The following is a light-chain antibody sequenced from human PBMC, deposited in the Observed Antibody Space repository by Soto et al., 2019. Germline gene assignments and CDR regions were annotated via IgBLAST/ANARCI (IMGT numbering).Light chain of an antibody. CDR3: QQYGSSPVT. Sequence: EIVLTQSPGTLSLSPGERATLSCRASQSVDRSYLAWYQQKPGQAPRLLIYGASSRATGIPDRFRCSGSGTDFSLTISRLGAEDFAVYYWQQYGSSPVTFGQGTKVEMK. J-gene: IGKJ1*01. CDR2: GAS. CDR1: QSVDRSY. V-gene: IGKV3-20*01.